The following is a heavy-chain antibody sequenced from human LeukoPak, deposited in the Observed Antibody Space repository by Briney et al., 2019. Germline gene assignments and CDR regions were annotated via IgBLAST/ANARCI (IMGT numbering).Heavy chain of an antibody. CDR2: IIT. CDR3: ARGLTGSRRYFDY. V-gene: IGHV3-74*01. J-gene: IGHJ4*02. D-gene: IGHD3-10*01. CDR1: GFTFNNYW. Sequence: GGSLRLSYAASGFTFNNYWMNWVRQAPGKGLVWVSRIITVYADSVKGRFTISRDNAKNTLYLQMNSLRAEDSAVYYCARGLTGSRRYFDYWGQGTLVTVSS.